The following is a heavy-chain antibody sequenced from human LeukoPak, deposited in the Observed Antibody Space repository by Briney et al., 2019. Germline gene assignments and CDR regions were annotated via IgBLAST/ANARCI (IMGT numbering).Heavy chain of an antibody. Sequence: SETLSLTCAVSGGSISSGGYYWSWIRQPPGKGLEWIGEINHSGSTNYNPSLKSRVTISVDTSKNQFSLKLSSVTAADTAVYYCARTTAMVTRYWFDPWGQGTLVTVSS. CDR1: GGSISSGGYY. CDR2: INHSGST. J-gene: IGHJ5*02. D-gene: IGHD5-18*01. V-gene: IGHV4-34*01. CDR3: ARTTAMVTRYWFDP.